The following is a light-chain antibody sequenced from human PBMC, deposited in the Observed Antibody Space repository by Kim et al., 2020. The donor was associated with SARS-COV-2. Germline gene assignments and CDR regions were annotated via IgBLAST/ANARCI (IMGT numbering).Light chain of an antibody. V-gene: IGLV3-21*04. CDR3: QVWDSSSDHPV. CDR1: NIGSKS. J-gene: IGLJ1*01. CDR2: YDS. Sequence: APGKTARFTCGGSNIGSKSVHWYQQKPGQAPVLVIYYDSDRPSGIPERFSGSNSGNTATLTISRVEAGDEADYYCQVWDSSSDHPVFGTGTKVTVL.